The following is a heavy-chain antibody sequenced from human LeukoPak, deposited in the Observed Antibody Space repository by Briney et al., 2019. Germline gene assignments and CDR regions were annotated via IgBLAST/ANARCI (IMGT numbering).Heavy chain of an antibody. CDR2: IYYSGST. J-gene: IGHJ4*02. Sequence: PSETLSLTCTVSGGSTSSYYWSWIRQPPGKGLEWIGYIYYSGSTNYNPSLKSRVTISVDTSKNQFSLKLSSVTAADTAVYYCASSGWYSDYWGQGTLVTVSS. CDR1: GGSTSSYY. V-gene: IGHV4-59*01. CDR3: ASSGWYSDY. D-gene: IGHD6-19*01.